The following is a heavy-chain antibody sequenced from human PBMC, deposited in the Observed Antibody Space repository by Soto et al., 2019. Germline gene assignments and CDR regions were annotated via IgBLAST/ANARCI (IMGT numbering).Heavy chain of an antibody. CDR2: ISSGSIYT. CDR1: GFPFSDYY. Sequence: GGSLRLSCAASGFPFSDYYMSWIRQAPGKGLEWVSYISSGSIYTNNADSVKGRFTISRDNAKNSLYLQMNSLRAEDTAVYYCARAGVTTGVIGVFDIWGQGTVVTVSS. V-gene: IGHV3-11*06. D-gene: IGHD4-17*01. CDR3: ARAGVTTGVIGVFDI. J-gene: IGHJ3*02.